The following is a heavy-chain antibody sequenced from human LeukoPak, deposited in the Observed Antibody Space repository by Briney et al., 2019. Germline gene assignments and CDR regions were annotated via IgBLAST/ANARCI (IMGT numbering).Heavy chain of an antibody. Sequence: SVKVSCKASGYTFTGYYMHWVRQAPGQGLEWMGRIIPIFGTANYAQKFQGRVTITTDESTSTAYMELSSLRSEDTAVYYCASTTGSNYDFWSGYNFDYWGQGTLVTVSS. CDR2: IIPIFGTA. V-gene: IGHV1-69*05. CDR1: GYTFTGYY. D-gene: IGHD3-3*01. CDR3: ASTTGSNYDFWSGYNFDY. J-gene: IGHJ4*02.